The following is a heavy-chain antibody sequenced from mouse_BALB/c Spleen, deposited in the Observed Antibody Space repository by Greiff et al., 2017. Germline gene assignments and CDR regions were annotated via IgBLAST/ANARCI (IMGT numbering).Heavy chain of an antibody. J-gene: IGHJ3*01. Sequence: VQLQESGPGLVAPSQSLSITCTVSGFSLTSYGVHWVRQPPGKGLEWLGVIWAGGSTNYNAALMSRLSISKDNSKSQVFLKMNSLQTDDKAMYYCAREGDWFAYWGQGTLVTVSA. CDR3: AREGDWFAY. CDR1: GFSLTSYG. V-gene: IGHV2-9*02. D-gene: IGHD2-13*01. CDR2: IWAGGST.